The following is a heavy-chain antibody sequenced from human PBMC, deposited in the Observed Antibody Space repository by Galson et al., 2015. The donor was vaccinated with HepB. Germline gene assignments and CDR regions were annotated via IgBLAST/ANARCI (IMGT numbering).Heavy chain of an antibody. J-gene: IGHJ6*03. V-gene: IGHV4-59*08. CDR2: IYYSGST. CDR3: ARVGYSNYVGGYYYYMDV. Sequence: ETLSLTCTVSGGSISSHYWSWIRQPPGEGLEWIGYIYYSGSTNYNPSLKSRVTISVDTSKNQSSLKLSSVTAADTAVYYCARVGYSNYVGGYYYYMDVWGKGTTVTVSS. CDR1: GGSISSHY. D-gene: IGHD4-11*01.